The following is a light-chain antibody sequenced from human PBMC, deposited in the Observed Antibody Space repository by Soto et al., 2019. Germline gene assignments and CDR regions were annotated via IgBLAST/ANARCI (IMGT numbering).Light chain of an antibody. V-gene: IGLV2-11*01. CDR1: SSDVGGYNY. CDR2: DVS. J-gene: IGLJ1*01. CDR3: CSNAGRDTDYA. Sequence: QSALTQPRSVSGSPGQSVTISCTGTSSDVGGYNYVSWYQQHPGKAPKLMIYDVSKRPSGVPDRFSGSKSGNTASLTISGLQAEEGVDYYRCSNAGRDTDYAFGTGTEVT.